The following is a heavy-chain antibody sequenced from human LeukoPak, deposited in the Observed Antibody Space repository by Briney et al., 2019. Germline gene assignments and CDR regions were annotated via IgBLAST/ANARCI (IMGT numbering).Heavy chain of an antibody. D-gene: IGHD3-3*01. CDR1: GFTFSSYA. Sequence: GSLRLSCAASGFTFSSYAMSWVRQAPGKGLEWVSAISGSGGSTYYADSVKGRFTISRDNSKNTLYLQMNSLRAEDTVVYYCAKAGVAYYDFWSGYYTGDYFDYWGQGTLVTVSS. CDR3: AKAGVAYYDFWSGYYTGDYFDY. J-gene: IGHJ4*02. CDR2: ISGSGGST. V-gene: IGHV3-23*01.